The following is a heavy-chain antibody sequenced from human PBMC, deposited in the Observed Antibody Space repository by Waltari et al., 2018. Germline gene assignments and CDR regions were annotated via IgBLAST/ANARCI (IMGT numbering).Heavy chain of an antibody. V-gene: IGHV4-28*01. CDR2: IYYSGST. J-gene: IGHJ4*02. CDR1: GYSISSSTW. D-gene: IGHD7-27*01. Sequence: QVQLQESGPGLVKPSDTLSLTCAVSGYSISSSTWWGWIRQPPGKGLEWIGYIYYSGSTYYNPSLKSRVTMSVDTSKNQFSLKLSSVTAVDTAVYYCARTSGDGRTTHFDYWGQGTLVTVSS. CDR3: ARTSGDGRTTHFDY.